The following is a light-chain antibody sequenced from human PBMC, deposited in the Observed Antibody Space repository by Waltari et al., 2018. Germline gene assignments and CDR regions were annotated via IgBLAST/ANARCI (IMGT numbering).Light chain of an antibody. Sequence: EIVLTQFQATLSLSPGERATLSCRASQSVSSYLAWYQQNPGQAPRLLIYDASNRATGTPARFSGSGSGTDFTLTISSLEPEDFAVYYCQQRSNWPELTFGGGTKVEIK. J-gene: IGKJ4*01. CDR3: QQRSNWPELT. V-gene: IGKV3-11*01. CDR1: QSVSSY. CDR2: DAS.